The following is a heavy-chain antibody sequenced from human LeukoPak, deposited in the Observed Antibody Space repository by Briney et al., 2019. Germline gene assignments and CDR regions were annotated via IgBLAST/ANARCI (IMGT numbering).Heavy chain of an antibody. D-gene: IGHD2-2*01. CDR1: GFTFSSFW. V-gene: IGHV3-7*02. CDR2: IKQDGSEK. J-gene: IGHJ4*02. Sequence: SGGSLRVSCAASGFTFSSFWMSWVRQAPGKGLEWVANIKQDGSEKYYVDSVKGRFTISRDNAKNSLYLQMNSLRVEDTAVYYCARVGDCGRASCYAIDYWGQGTLVTVSS. CDR3: ARVGDCGRASCYAIDY.